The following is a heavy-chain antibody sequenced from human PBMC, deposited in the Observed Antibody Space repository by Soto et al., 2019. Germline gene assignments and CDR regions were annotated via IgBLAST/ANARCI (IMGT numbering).Heavy chain of an antibody. V-gene: IGHV1-18*01. CDR3: ARDRNHGLDN. D-gene: IGHD4-17*01. J-gene: IGHJ4*02. CDR1: GYIFTING. Sequence: QVQLVQSGAEVKMPGASVKVSCQASGYIFTINGISWVRQAPGQGLEWLGWISANSGNTNYAQNVQDRVLLTTNTSTATAHMELRSLRSDDTAVYYCARDRNHGLDNWGQGTLVTVSS. CDR2: ISANSGNT.